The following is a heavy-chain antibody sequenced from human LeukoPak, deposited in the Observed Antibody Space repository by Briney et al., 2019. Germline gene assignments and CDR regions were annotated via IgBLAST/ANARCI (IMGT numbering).Heavy chain of an antibody. V-gene: IGHV4-59*01. CDR1: GGSISSYY. CDR3: ARSVRNYDFWSGYSDDAFDI. D-gene: IGHD3-3*01. Sequence: SETLSLTCTVSGGSISSYYRSWIRQPPGKGLEWIGYIYYSGSTYYNPSLKSRVTISVDTSKNQFSLKLSSVTAADTAVYYCARSVRNYDFWSGYSDDAFDIWGQGTMVTVSS. J-gene: IGHJ3*02. CDR2: IYYSGST.